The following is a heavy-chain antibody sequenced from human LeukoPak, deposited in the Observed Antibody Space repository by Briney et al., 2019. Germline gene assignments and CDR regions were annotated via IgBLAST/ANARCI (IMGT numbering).Heavy chain of an antibody. CDR2: GYHSGTT. CDR1: GGSISSSSYY. CDR3: ARGSRDGYNTFDY. D-gene: IGHD5-24*01. Sequence: KPSETLSLTCTVSGGSISSSSYYLGWIRPSPRKGLGGVGSGYHSGTTYYNPSLESRVSIFIDTSKNQFSLKLSSVTAADTAVYYCARGSRDGYNTFDYWGQGTLVTVSS. V-gene: IGHV4-39*01. J-gene: IGHJ4*02.